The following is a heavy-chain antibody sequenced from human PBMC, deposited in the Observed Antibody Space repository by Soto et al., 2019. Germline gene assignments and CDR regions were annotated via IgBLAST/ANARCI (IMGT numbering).Heavy chain of an antibody. CDR1: GFTFSTYT. Sequence: EVQLLESGGGLVQPGGALRLSCAASGFTFSTYTMSWVRQPPGKGLVWVSAVLQPGRSTFYADSVKGRFTIARDASKNTLYLQMNNLRAEDTAVYYCAKDVTPDGYWDFDYWGQGTLVTVSS. J-gene: IGHJ4*02. V-gene: IGHV3-23*01. CDR2: VLQPGRST. D-gene: IGHD4-17*01. CDR3: AKDVTPDGYWDFDY.